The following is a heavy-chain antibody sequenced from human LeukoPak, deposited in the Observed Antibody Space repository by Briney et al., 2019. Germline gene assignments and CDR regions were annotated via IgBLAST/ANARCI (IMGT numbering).Heavy chain of an antibody. CDR2: ISSSSSTI. CDR1: GFTFSSYS. CDR3: ARDQSPDIVVVPAAILGYYYYYGMDV. J-gene: IGHJ6*02. Sequence: GGSLRLPCAASGFTFSSYSMNWVRQAPGKGLEWVSYISSSSSTIYYADSVKGRLTISRDNAKNSLYLQMNSLRAEDTAVYYCARDQSPDIVVVPAAILGYYYYYGMDVWGQGTTVTVSS. V-gene: IGHV3-48*01. D-gene: IGHD2-2*02.